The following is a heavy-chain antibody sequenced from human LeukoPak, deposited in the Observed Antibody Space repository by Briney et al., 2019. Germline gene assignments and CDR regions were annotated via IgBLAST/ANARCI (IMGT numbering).Heavy chain of an antibody. D-gene: IGHD6-19*01. CDR1: GFTFSSYE. V-gene: IGHV3-48*03. Sequence: GGSLRLSCAASGFTFSSYEMNWVRQAPGRGLEWVSYISSSGSTIYYADSVKGRFTISRDNAKNSLYLQMNSLRAEDTAVYYCARVSGWYGMDVWGQGTTVTVSS. J-gene: IGHJ6*02. CDR3: ARVSGWYGMDV. CDR2: ISSSGSTI.